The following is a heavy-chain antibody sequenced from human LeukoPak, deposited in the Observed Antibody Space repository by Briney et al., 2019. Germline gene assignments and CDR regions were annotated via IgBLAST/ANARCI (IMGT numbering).Heavy chain of an antibody. Sequence: SETLSLTCTVSGASISDYYWSWVRQPPGKGLEWIGYIYYSGSTNYNPSLKSRVTISVDTSKNQFSLRLSSVTAADTAVYYCARGLRDYYAMDVWGQGTTVTVSS. V-gene: IGHV4-59*08. CDR3: ARGLRDYYAMDV. J-gene: IGHJ6*02. CDR1: GASISDYY. CDR2: IYYSGST.